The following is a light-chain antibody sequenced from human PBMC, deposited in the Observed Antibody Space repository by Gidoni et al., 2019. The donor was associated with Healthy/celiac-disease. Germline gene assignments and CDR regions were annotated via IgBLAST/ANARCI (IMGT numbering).Light chain of an antibody. Sequence: QSALTQPASVSGSPGQSITISCTGTSSDVGGYNYVSLYQQHPGKAPKLMIYDVSNRPSGVSKRFSGSKSGNTASLTISGLQAEDEADYYCSSYTSSSTGVVFGGGTKLTVL. V-gene: IGLV2-14*01. CDR2: DVS. CDR1: SSDVGGYNY. J-gene: IGLJ2*01. CDR3: SSYTSSSTGVV.